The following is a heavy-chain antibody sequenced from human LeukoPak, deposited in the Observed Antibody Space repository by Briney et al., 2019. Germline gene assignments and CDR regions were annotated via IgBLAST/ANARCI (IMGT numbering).Heavy chain of an antibody. CDR3: ARELYCSGGSCYSEPFDY. CDR1: GFTFSSYS. V-gene: IGHV3-21*01. D-gene: IGHD2-15*01. J-gene: IGHJ4*02. CDR2: ISSSSSYI. Sequence: VGSLRLSCAASGFTFSSYSMNWVRQAPGKGLEWVPSISSSSSYIYYADSVKGRFTISRDNAKNSLYLQMNSLRAEDTAVYYCARELYCSGGSCYSEPFDYWGQGTLVTVSS.